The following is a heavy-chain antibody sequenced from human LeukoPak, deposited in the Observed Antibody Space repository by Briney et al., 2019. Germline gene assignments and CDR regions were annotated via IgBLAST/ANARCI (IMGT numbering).Heavy chain of an antibody. CDR1: GYSISSGYY. D-gene: IGHD2-15*01. Sequence: SETLSLTCTVSGYSISSGYYWGWIRQPPGKGLEWIGSIYHSGSTYYNPSLKSRVTISVDTSKIKFALKLSSVTATDTAVYYCARGAWWLAEGQGILEYWGQGTLVTVSS. J-gene: IGHJ1*01. CDR3: ARGAWWLAEGQGILEY. V-gene: IGHV4-38-2*02. CDR2: IYHSGST.